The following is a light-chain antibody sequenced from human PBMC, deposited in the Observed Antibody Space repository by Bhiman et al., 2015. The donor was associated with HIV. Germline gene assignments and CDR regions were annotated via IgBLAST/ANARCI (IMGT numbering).Light chain of an antibody. V-gene: IGLV1-51*01. Sequence: QSVLTQPPSVSAAPGQKVTISCSGSNSNIGNNYVTWYQQFPGTAPKVLIYDNSRRPSGIPARFSGSKSGTSATLAITALQTGDEADYYCATWDSSLSAEVFGGGTQLTVL. J-gene: IGLJ2*01. CDR3: ATWDSSLSAEV. CDR1: NSNIGNNY. CDR2: DNS.